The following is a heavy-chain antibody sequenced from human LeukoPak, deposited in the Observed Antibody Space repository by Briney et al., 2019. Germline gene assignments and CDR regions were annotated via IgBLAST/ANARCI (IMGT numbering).Heavy chain of an antibody. Sequence: PGGSLRLSCVASGFSFCTYDMYWVRQSAGGGLEWVSALGTNGNSYYLGSVKGRFTISRENGKNSLYLQMNSLTVEDTAVYYCTREWRGIAGHYHGMDVWGQGTTVTVSS. CDR2: LGTNGNS. V-gene: IGHV3-13*01. J-gene: IGHJ6*02. CDR3: TREWRGIAGHYHGMDV. D-gene: IGHD6-13*01. CDR1: GFSFCTYD.